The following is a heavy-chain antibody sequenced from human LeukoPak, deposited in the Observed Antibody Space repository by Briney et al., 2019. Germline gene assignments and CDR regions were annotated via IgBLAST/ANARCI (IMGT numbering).Heavy chain of an antibody. D-gene: IGHD1-26*01. J-gene: IGHJ4*02. V-gene: IGHV1-18*01. Sequence: ASVKVSCKASGQTLSTYGISGVRHAPGQGLEWIGWISASNGNRKYTQKSQDRDTMTTDTSTNTAYLEMRSLSCDDTALYYCARGWELHDWGQGTLVTVSS. CDR3: ARGWELHD. CDR2: ISASNGNR. CDR1: GQTLSTYG.